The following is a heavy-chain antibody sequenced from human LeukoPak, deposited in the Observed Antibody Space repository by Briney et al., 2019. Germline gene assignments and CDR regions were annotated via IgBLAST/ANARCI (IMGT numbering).Heavy chain of an antibody. D-gene: IGHD6-13*01. CDR2: IYHSGST. CDR1: GGSISSGGYY. CDR3: ARDPVLAAAGTGLDY. V-gene: IGHV4-30-2*01. J-gene: IGHJ4*02. Sequence: SETLSLTCTVSGGSISSGGYYWSWIRQPPGKGLEWIGYIYHSGSTYYNPSLKSRVTISVDRSKNQFSLKLSSVTAADTAVYYCARDPVLAAAGTGLDYWGQGTLVTVSS.